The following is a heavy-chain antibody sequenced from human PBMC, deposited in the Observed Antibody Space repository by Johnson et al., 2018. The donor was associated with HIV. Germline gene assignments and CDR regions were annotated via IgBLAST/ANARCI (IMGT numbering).Heavy chain of an antibody. CDR1: GFTFSSYG. J-gene: IGHJ3*02. D-gene: IGHD1-26*01. CDR3: ARGRASWELYDAFEI. Sequence: QVQLVESGGGVVQPGRSLRLSCAASGFTFSSYGMHWVRQAPAKGLEWVAVISYDGSDKDYADSVKGRFTISRDNSKNTLYLQMSSLRAGDTAVYYCARGRASWELYDAFEIWGQGTMVIVSS. CDR2: ISYDGSDK. V-gene: IGHV3-30*04.